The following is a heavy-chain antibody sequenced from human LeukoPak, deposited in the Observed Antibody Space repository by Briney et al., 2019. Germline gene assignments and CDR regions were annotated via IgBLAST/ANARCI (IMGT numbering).Heavy chain of an antibody. J-gene: IGHJ4*02. V-gene: IGHV1-18*04. CDR2: ISAYNGNT. D-gene: IGHD3-9*01. Sequence: ASVKVSCKASGYTFTSYGISWVRQAPGQALEWMGWISAYNGNTNYAQKLQGRVTMTTDTSTSTAYMELRSLRSDDTAVYYCARLYYDILTGYSNFAYWGQGTLVTVSS. CDR3: ARLYYDILTGYSNFAY. CDR1: GYTFTSYG.